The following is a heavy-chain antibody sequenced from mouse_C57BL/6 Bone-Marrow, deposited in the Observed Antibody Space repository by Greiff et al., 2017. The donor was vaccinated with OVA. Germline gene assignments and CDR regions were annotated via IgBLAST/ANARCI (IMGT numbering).Heavy chain of an antibody. J-gene: IGHJ4*01. V-gene: IGHV6-6*01. CDR3: TFITTVHYAMDY. CDR2: IRNKANNHAT. Sequence: EVKLMESGGGLVQPGGSMKLSCAASGFTFSDAWMDWVRQSPEKGLEWVAEIRNKANNHATYYAESVKGRFTISRDDSKSSVYLQMNSLRAEDTGSYYCTFITTVHYAMDYWGQGTSVTVSS. CDR1: GFTFSDAW. D-gene: IGHD1-1*01.